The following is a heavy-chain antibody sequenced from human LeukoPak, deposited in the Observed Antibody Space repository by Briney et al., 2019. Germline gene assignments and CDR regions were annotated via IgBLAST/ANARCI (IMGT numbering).Heavy chain of an antibody. D-gene: IGHD6-13*01. CDR1: GFTFSSYD. CDR3: AKEHGGSSWYEDAFDI. Sequence: GGSLRLSCAASGFTFSSYDMHWVRQATGKGLEWVSAIGTAGDTYYPGSVKGRFTISRENAKNSLYLQMNSLRAEDTAVYYCAKEHGGSSWYEDAFDIWGQGTMVTVSS. J-gene: IGHJ3*02. V-gene: IGHV3-13*01. CDR2: IGTAGDT.